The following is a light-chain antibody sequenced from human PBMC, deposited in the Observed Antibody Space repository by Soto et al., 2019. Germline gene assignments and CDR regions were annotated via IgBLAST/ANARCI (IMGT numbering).Light chain of an antibody. CDR3: MQGTHWPWT. Sequence: DVVMTPSPLSLPVTLGQPASISCRSSQSLMHSDGNTYLHWFQQRPGKYPRRLIYEVSDRDSGVPDRFSGSGSGTDFTLKISRVEAEDVGVYYCMQGTHWPWTFGQGTEVEIK. V-gene: IGKV2-30*02. CDR1: QSLMHSDGNTY. J-gene: IGKJ1*01. CDR2: EVS.